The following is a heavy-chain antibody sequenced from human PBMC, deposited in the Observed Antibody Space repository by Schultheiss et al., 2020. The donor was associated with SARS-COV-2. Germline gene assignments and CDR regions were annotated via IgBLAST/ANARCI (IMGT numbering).Heavy chain of an antibody. J-gene: IGHJ6*02. CDR3: ARAGCSSTSCRYPALGYYYGMDV. Sequence: GESLKISCAASGFTFSSYGMHWVRQAPGKGLEWVAVIWYDGTNKYYADSVKGRFTISRDNSKNTLFLQMNSLKSEDTAVYYCARAGCSSTSCRYPALGYYYGMDVWGQGTTVTVSS. V-gene: IGHV3-33*08. CDR2: IWYDGTNK. D-gene: IGHD2-2*01. CDR1: GFTFSSYG.